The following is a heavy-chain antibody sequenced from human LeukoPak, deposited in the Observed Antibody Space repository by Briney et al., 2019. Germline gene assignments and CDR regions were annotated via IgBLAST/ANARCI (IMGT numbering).Heavy chain of an antibody. CDR3: ARGIKGSGWYYFDS. V-gene: IGHV4-34*01. Sequence: SETLSLTCAVYGGSFSGCYWSWIRQPPGKGLEWIGEINHSGSTNYNPSLKSRVTISVDTSKNQFSLKLSSVTAADTAVYYCARGIKGSGWYYFDSWGQGTLVTVSS. CDR2: INHSGST. J-gene: IGHJ4*02. CDR1: GGSFSGCY. D-gene: IGHD6-19*01.